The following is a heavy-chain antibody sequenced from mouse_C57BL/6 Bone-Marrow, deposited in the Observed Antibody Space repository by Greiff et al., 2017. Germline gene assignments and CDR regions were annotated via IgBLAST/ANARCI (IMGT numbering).Heavy chain of an antibody. CDR2: IYPRSGNT. CDR1: GYTFTSYG. D-gene: IGHD4-1*01. Sequence: VQLQESGAELARPGASVKLSCKASGYTFTSYGISWVKQRTGQGLEWIGEIYPRSGNTYYNEKFKGKATLTADKSSSTAYMELRSPTSEDSAVYFCARWGNWCFDYWGQGTTLTVSS. J-gene: IGHJ2*01. CDR3: ARWGNWCFDY. V-gene: IGHV1-81*01.